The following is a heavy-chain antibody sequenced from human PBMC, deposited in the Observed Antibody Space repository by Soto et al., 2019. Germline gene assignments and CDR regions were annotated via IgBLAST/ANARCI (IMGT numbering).Heavy chain of an antibody. CDR3: AKDSRPSYYDILTRNRGYFDY. CDR2: ISGSGGST. J-gene: IGHJ4*02. CDR1: GCIFSSDA. V-gene: IGHV3-23*01. D-gene: IGHD3-9*01. Sequence: GGSFILSCAASGCIFSSDAMSWGLQAPGKELEWVSAISGSGGSTYYADSVKGRFTISRDNSKNTLYLQMNSLRAEDTAVYYCAKDSRPSYYDILTRNRGYFDYWGQGTLVTVSS.